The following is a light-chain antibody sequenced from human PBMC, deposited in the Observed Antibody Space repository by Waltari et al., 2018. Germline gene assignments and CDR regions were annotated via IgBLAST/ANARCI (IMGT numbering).Light chain of an antibody. J-gene: IGLJ3*02. V-gene: IGLV8-61*01. CDR2: DTN. CDR3: VLSMGSGIWM. Sequence: QTVVTQEPSLSVSPGGTVTLTCGLSSGSVSTTYYPSWYQQAPGQAPRTPIFDTNTRSSGVPDRCSGSILDNKAALTITGAQADDECDYYCVLSMGSGIWMFGGGTKLTVL. CDR1: SGSVSTTYY.